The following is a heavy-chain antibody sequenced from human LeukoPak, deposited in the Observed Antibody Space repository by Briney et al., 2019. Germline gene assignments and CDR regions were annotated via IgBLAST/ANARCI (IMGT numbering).Heavy chain of an antibody. V-gene: IGHV3-74*01. J-gene: IGHJ4*02. D-gene: IGHD5-24*01. CDR1: GFTFTRHW. CDR2: IITDGTNT. CDR3: GGSEDGYIDY. Sequence: GGSLRFSCAASGFTFTRHWMHWVRQAPGKGLEWVSRIITDGTNTIYADFVEGRFTISRDNARNTLYLQISSLRAGDTAVYYCGGSEDGYIDYWGQGTLVTVSS.